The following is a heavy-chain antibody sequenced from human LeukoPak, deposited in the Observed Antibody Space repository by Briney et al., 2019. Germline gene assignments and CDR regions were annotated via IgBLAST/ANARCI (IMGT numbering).Heavy chain of an antibody. CDR2: INPDSGDT. CDR3: ARVGYYYGAGSHFKALDS. CDR1: GYTFSDYY. V-gene: IGHV1-2*04. Sequence: RASVKVSCKASGYTFSDYYIHWVRQAPGQGLEWMGWINPDSGDTNYEQKFQDWVTMTRDTSVNTVYMELSSLKSDDTAVYYCARVGYYYGAGSHFKALDSWGQGTLVIVSS. D-gene: IGHD3-10*01. J-gene: IGHJ4*02.